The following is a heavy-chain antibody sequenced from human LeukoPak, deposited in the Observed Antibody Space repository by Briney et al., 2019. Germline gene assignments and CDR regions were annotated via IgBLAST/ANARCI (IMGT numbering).Heavy chain of an antibody. CDR1: GFTFSSYG. Sequence: GGSLRLSCAASGFTFSSYGMHWVRQAPGKGLEWVAVIWYDGSNKYYADSVKGRFTISRDNSKNTLYLQMNSLRAEDTAVYYCAKGSLNCSGGSCYSFDYYYGMDVWGQGTTVIVSS. CDR3: AKGSLNCSGGSCYSFDYYYGMDV. J-gene: IGHJ6*02. D-gene: IGHD2-15*01. V-gene: IGHV3-30*02. CDR2: IWYDGSNK.